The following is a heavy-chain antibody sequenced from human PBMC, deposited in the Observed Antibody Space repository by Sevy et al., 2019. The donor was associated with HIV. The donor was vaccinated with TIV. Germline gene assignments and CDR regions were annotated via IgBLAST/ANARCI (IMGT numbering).Heavy chain of an antibody. Sequence: GGSLRLSCAASGFTFSSYSMNWVRQAPGKGLEWVSSISSSSSYIYYADSVKGRFTISRDNAKNSLYLQMNSLRAEDTAVYYCASRSFARYCSGGSYSNPEYFQHWGQGTLVTVSS. CDR2: ISSSSSYI. CDR3: ASRSFARYCSGGSYSNPEYFQH. D-gene: IGHD2-15*01. J-gene: IGHJ1*01. V-gene: IGHV3-21*01. CDR1: GFTFSSYS.